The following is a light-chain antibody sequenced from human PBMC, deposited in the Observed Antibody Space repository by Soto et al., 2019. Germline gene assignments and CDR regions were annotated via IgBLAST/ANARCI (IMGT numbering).Light chain of an antibody. Sequence: EIVMTQSPATLSVSPGERATLSCRASQSVSSNLAWYQQKPGQAPRLLIYGASTRATGIPARFSGSGSGTEFTLTISCLQSEDVAVYYCQQYNNWPLLTFGQGTKVEIK. V-gene: IGKV3-15*01. CDR1: QSVSSN. J-gene: IGKJ1*01. CDR2: GAS. CDR3: QQYNNWPLLT.